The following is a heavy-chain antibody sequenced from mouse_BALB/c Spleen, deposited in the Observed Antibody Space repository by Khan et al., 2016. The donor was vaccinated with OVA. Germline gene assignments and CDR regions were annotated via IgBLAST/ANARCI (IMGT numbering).Heavy chain of an antibody. CDR3: ARLEDI. CDR2: IWAGGST. V-gene: IGHV2-9*02. CDR1: GFSLTSYG. D-gene: IGHD1-3*01. Sequence: QVQLKESGPGLVAPLQSLSITCTVSGFSLTSYGVHWVRQPPGKGLEWLGVIWAGGSTNYNSALMSRLSISKDNSKSQVFLKMNSLQTDDTVMYYCARLEDIWGQGTTLTVSS. J-gene: IGHJ2*01.